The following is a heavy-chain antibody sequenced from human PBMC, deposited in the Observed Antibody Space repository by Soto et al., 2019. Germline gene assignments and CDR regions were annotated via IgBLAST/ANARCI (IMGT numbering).Heavy chain of an antibody. D-gene: IGHD2-2*01. CDR3: ATGMDCSSTLCYHWFDP. CDR1: GFAFSSYS. J-gene: IGHJ5*02. CDR2: ISSSSSYI. Sequence: EVQLVESGGGLVKPGGSLRLSCAASGFAFSSYSMNWVRQAPGEGLEWVSSISSSSSYIYYADSVKGRFTISRDNAKNSLYLPMNNLRPEDTAVYYCATGMDCSSTLCYHWFDPSCQGTLVTFSS. V-gene: IGHV3-21*01.